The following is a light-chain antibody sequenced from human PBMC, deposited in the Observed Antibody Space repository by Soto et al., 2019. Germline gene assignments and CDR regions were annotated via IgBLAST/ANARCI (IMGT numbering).Light chain of an antibody. Sequence: QSALTQPASESGTPGQTITISCTGTSSDVGRYNTVSWYQHHPGKAPKLIIYEVTHRPAGISDRFSASKSGNTASLTISGLQAEDGADYYCNSLRVNHLYVFGSGTKVTV. J-gene: IGLJ1*01. CDR3: NSLRVNHLYV. V-gene: IGLV2-14*01. CDR1: SSDVGRYNT. CDR2: EVT.